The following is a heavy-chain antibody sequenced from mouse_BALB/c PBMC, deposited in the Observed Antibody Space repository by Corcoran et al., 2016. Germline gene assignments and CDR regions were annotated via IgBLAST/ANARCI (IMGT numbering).Heavy chain of an antibody. CDR3: AREPYAMDY. Sequence: QIQVVQSGPELKKPGETVKSSCKASGYTFTNYGMNWVKQAPGKGLKRRGWINTYTGEPTYADDFKGRFAFSLETSASTAYLQINNLKNEDMATYFCAREPYAMDYWGQGTSVTVSS. CDR2: INTYTGEP. V-gene: IGHV9-1*02. CDR1: GYTFTNYG. J-gene: IGHJ4*01.